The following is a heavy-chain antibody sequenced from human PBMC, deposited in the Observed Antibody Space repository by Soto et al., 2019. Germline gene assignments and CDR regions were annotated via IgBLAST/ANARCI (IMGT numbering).Heavy chain of an antibody. CDR2: VSIGGST. V-gene: IGHV3-23*01. Sequence: DVQLLESGGGLVQPEGSLRLSCAASGFTFSSYAMGWVRQGPGKGLEWVAVVSIGGSTHYADSVRGRFTISRDNSKNTLSLQMNSLPAEDTAVYFCAKRRGAGGYFDYWGQGALVTVSS. J-gene: IGHJ4*02. CDR3: AKRRGAGGYFDY. D-gene: IGHD2-15*01. CDR1: GFTFSSYA.